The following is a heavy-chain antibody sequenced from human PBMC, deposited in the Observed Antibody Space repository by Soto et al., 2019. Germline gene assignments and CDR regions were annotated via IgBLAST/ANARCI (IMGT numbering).Heavy chain of an antibody. D-gene: IGHD4-17*01. CDR3: ARASGDYVAVDY. Sequence: LRLSCAASGFTFSSYSMNWVRQAPGKGLEWVSSISSSSSYIYYADSVKGRFTISRDNAKNSLYLQMNSLRAEDTAVYYCARASGDYVAVDYWGQGTLVTVSS. V-gene: IGHV3-21*01. J-gene: IGHJ4*02. CDR2: ISSSSSYI. CDR1: GFTFSSYS.